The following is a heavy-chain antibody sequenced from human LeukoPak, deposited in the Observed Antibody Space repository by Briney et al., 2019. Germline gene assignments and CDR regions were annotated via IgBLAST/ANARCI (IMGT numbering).Heavy chain of an antibody. J-gene: IGHJ4*02. D-gene: IGHD3-10*01. CDR1: GFTFSSYS. CDR3: ASPLLYGSGSARALVNY. V-gene: IGHV3-48*04. CDR2: ISSSSSTI. Sequence: PGGSLRLSCAASGFTFSSYSMNWVRQAPGKGLEWVSYISSSSSTIYYADSVKGRFTISRDNAKNSLYLQMNSLRAEDTAVYYCASPLLYGSGSARALVNYWGQGTLVTVSS.